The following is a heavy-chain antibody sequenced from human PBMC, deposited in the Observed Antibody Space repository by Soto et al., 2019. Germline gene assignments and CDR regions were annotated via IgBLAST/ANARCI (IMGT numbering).Heavy chain of an antibody. J-gene: IGHJ6*02. D-gene: IGHD3-22*01. CDR2: IYYSGST. V-gene: IGHV4-39*01. CDR1: GGSISSGSYY. CDR3: ARHHFYDSSGYYHYYYGMDV. Sequence: PSETLSLTCTVSGGSISSGSYYWGWIRQHPGKGLEWIGNIYYSGSTYYNPSLKSRVTISVDTSKNQFSLKLSSVTAADTAVYYFARHHFYDSSGYYHYYYGMDVWGQGTTVTVSS.